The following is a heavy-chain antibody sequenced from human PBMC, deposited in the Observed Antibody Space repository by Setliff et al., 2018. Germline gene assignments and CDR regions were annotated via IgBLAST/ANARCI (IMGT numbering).Heavy chain of an antibody. Sequence: ESLKISCAASGFTFSRYWMSWVRQAPGKGLEWVANIKQDGSEKYYVDSVKGRFTISRDNAKNSLYLQMNSLRAEDTAVYYCARDHVYGSQYYYYYYGMDVWGQGTTVTVSS. CDR2: IKQDGSEK. J-gene: IGHJ6*02. D-gene: IGHD3-10*01. CDR1: GFTFSRYW. CDR3: ARDHVYGSQYYYYYYGMDV. V-gene: IGHV3-7*01.